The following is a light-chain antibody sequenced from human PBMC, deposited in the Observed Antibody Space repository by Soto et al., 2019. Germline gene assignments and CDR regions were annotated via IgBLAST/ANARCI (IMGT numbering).Light chain of an antibody. V-gene: IGLV1-40*01. CDR2: GNS. CDR3: ATWDDSLNGWV. Sequence: QAVVTQPPSVSGAPGQRVTISCTGSSSNIGAGYDVHWYQQLPGTAPKLLIYGNSNRPSGVPDQFSGSKSGTSASLVITGLQAEDEADYYCATWDDSLNGWVFGGGTKLTVL. CDR1: SSNIGAGYD. J-gene: IGLJ3*02.